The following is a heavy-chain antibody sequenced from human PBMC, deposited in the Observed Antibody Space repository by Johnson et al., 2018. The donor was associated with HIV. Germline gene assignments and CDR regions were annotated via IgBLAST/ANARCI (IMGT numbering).Heavy chain of an antibody. CDR2: ISGSGSTL. J-gene: IGHJ3*02. Sequence: VQLVESGGGLVQPGRSLRLSCAASGFTFDDYAMHWVRQAPGKGLEWVSYISGSGSTLYYADSVKGRFTISRDTSKNTLYLQLSSLRSEDTAVYYCARDQYDRGDGAFDI. CDR3: ARDQYDRGDGAFDI. V-gene: IGHV3-48*01. CDR1: GFTFDDYA. D-gene: IGHD5-24*01.